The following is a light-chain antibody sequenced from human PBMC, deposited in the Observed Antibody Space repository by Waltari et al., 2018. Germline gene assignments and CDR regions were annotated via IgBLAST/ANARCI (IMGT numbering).Light chain of an antibody. CDR2: GAS. CDR1: QSVGYID. CDR3: QQYAGSPIT. J-gene: IGKJ4*01. Sequence: CRASQSVGYIDLAWYHQKAGQAPRLLIYGASSRATGIPDRFSGSGSGTDFTLSISRLEPEDYGVYYCQQYAGSPITFGGGTKVEI. V-gene: IGKV3-20*01.